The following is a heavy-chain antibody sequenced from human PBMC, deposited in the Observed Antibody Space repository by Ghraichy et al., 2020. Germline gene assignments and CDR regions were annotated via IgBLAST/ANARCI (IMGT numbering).Heavy chain of an antibody. Sequence: GGSLRLSCAASGFTFSSHWMSWVRQAPGKGLEWVANIRQDGNDKKYVDSVKGRFTISRDNAKNSLYLQMNSLRIEDTAVYYCAKHARDFDFWGQGTLVTVSS. V-gene: IGHV3-7*01. CDR2: IRQDGNDK. CDR1: GFTFSSHW. CDR3: AKHARDFDF. J-gene: IGHJ4*02.